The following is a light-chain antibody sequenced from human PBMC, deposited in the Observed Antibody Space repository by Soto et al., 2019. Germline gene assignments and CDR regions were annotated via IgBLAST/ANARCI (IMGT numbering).Light chain of an antibody. Sequence: QSVLTQPPSASGSPGQSVTISCTGSSSDVGGYEYVSWYQQHPGKAPKLIIYEVIKRPSGVPDRFSGSKSGNTASLTVSGLQAEDEADYYCSSYAGSNNLHVLFGGGTTLTVL. CDR1: SSDVGGYEY. CDR3: SSYAGSNNLHVL. V-gene: IGLV2-8*01. CDR2: EVI. J-gene: IGLJ2*01.